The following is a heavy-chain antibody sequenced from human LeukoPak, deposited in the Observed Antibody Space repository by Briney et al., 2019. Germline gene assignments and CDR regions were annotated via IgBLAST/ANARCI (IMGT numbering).Heavy chain of an antibody. CDR2: ISGSGGST. V-gene: IGHV3-23*01. D-gene: IGHD3-3*01. Sequence: GGSLRLSCAASGFTFSSYAMSWVRQAPGKGLEWVSAISGSGGSTYYADSVKGRFTISRDNSRNTLYLQMNSLRAEDTAVYYCVKGYDFWSGYPLDYWGQGTLVTVSS. CDR1: GFTFSSYA. CDR3: VKGYDFWSGYPLDY. J-gene: IGHJ4*02.